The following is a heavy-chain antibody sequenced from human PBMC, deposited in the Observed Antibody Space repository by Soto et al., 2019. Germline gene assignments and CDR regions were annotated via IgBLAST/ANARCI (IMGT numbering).Heavy chain of an antibody. CDR2: IIPIFGPA. V-gene: IGHV1-69*13. D-gene: IGHD5-12*01. J-gene: IGHJ6*02. CDR3: ATGSFTSTGGRIGYHYNPMDV. Sequence: ASVKVSCKSSGGTFSIQAINGVRQAPGQGLEWMGGIIPIFGPANFAKRFQGRVTITADESTTTAYMELSSLTSEDTAVYYCATGSFTSTGGRIGYHYNPMDVWGQGTTVTVSS. CDR1: GGTFSIQA.